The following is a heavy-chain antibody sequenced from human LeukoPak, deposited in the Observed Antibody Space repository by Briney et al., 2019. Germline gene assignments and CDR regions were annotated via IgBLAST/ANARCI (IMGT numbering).Heavy chain of an antibody. J-gene: IGHJ4*02. CDR2: ISSSGSTI. Sequence: GGSLRFSCAASGFTFSDYYMSWIRQAPGKGLEWVSYISSSGSTIYYADSVKGRFTISRDNAKNSLYLQMNSLRAEDTAVYYCASDFWSGYLDYWGQGTLVTVSS. CDR3: ASDFWSGYLDY. D-gene: IGHD3-3*01. V-gene: IGHV3-11*01. CDR1: GFTFSDYY.